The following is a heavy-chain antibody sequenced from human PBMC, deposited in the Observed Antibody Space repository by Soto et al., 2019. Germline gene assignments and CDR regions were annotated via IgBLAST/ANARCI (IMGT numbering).Heavy chain of an antibody. D-gene: IGHD3-10*01. CDR2: MHHSGST. Sequence: QVRLQESGPGLVNPSGTLSLTCVVSGGSITSPNWWTWVRQPPGRGLEWIAEMHHSGSTNYSPSLKSRVVMSIDKSKNQFSLKLNSVTAADTAVYYCATGNVCYYGSGGLWDQWGRGALVTVSS. CDR1: GGSITSPNW. CDR3: ATGNVCYYGSGGLWDQ. V-gene: IGHV4-4*02. J-gene: IGHJ4*02.